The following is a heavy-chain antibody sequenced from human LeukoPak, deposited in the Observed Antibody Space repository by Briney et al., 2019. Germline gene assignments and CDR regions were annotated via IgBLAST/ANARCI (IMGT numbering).Heavy chain of an antibody. CDR2: FDPEDGET. CDR3: ATDRRGHIRDAFDI. J-gene: IGHJ3*02. D-gene: IGHD3-10*01. Sequence: ASVKVSCKVSGYTLTELSMHWVRQAPGKGLEWMGGFDPEDGETIYAQKFQGRVTMTEDTSTDTAYMELSSLRSEDTAVYYCATDRRGHIRDAFDIWGQGTMVTVSS. V-gene: IGHV1-24*01. CDR1: GYTLTELS.